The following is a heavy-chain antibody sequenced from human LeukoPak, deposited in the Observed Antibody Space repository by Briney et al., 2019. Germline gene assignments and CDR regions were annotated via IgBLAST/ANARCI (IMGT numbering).Heavy chain of an antibody. CDR3: ARSGETDLGYFDI. J-gene: IGHJ2*01. CDR1: GGSFGAFY. V-gene: IGHV4-34*12. D-gene: IGHD3-10*01. CDR2: IMYRGST. Sequence: SETLSLTCAVDGGSFGAFYWAWIRQSPGKGPEWIGEIMYRGSTNHNPSLRSRVSMSVDTSKNELSLRLTSVTAADTGIYYCARSGETDLGYFDIWGRGSLVTVSS.